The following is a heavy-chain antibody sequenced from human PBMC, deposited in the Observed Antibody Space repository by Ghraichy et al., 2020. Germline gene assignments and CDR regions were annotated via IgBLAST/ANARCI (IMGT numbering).Heavy chain of an antibody. D-gene: IGHD1-26*01. J-gene: IGHJ2*01. CDR1: GGSFSGYY. Sequence: SETLSLTCAVYGGSFSGYYWTWIRQPPGKGLEWIGEINHSGSTNYNPSLKSRVTISVDTSKNQFSLKLSSVTAADTAVYYCARGSGSYSGGGWYFDLWGRGTLVTVSS. V-gene: IGHV4-34*01. CDR3: ARGSGSYSGGGWYFDL. CDR2: INHSGST.